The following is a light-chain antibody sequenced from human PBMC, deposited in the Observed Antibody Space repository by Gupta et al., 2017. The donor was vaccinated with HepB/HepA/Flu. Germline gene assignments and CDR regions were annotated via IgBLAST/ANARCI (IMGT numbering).Light chain of an antibody. CDR2: KVS. CDR3: MQASHWPLT. Sequence: DVVMTPYPLSLLVTLGQPASISCSSSQGLVYSDVNTYLNWFHQRPGQSPRRLIYKVSNRDSGVPDRFSGSESGNMYTLRISRVEAEDVGIYYCMQASHWPLTFGGGTKVEIK. V-gene: IGKV2-30*01. J-gene: IGKJ4*01. CDR1: QGLVYSDVNTY.